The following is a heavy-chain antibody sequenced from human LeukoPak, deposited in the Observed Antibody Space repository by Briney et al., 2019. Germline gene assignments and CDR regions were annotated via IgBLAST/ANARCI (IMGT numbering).Heavy chain of an antibody. V-gene: IGHV1-69*04. CDR1: GYTFTGYY. Sequence: GASVKVSCKASGYTFTGYYMHWVRQAPGQGLEWMGRIIPILGIANYAQKFQGRVTITADKSTSTAYMELSSLRSEDTAVYYCARDPYSNYFDYWGQGTLVTVSS. CDR3: ARDPYSNYFDY. J-gene: IGHJ4*02. D-gene: IGHD4-11*01. CDR2: IIPILGIA.